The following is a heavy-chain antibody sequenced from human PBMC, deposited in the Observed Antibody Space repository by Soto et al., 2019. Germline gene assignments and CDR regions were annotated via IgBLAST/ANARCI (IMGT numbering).Heavy chain of an antibody. V-gene: IGHV1-69*13. CDR3: ASRNYYDSSGQLAFDY. J-gene: IGHJ4*02. CDR2: IIPIFGTA. Sequence: ASVKVSCKASGGTFSSYAISWVRQAPGQGLEWMGGIIPIFGTANYAQKFQGRVTITADESTSTAYVEPSSLRSEDTAVYYCASRNYYDSSGQLAFDYWGQGTLVTVS. CDR1: GGTFSSYA. D-gene: IGHD3-22*01.